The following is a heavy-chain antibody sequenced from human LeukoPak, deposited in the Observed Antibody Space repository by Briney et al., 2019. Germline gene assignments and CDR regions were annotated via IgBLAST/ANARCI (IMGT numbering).Heavy chain of an antibody. CDR1: GFTFSDYY. J-gene: IGHJ6*03. Sequence: GGSLRLSCAASGFTFSDYYMSWIRQAPGKGLEWVSYISSSGSTIYYADSVKGRFTISRDNAKNSLYLQMNSLRAEDTAVYYCARESRIRVATIGASGGSRRYYYYYMGVWGKGTTVTISS. D-gene: IGHD2-15*01. V-gene: IGHV3-11*01. CDR2: ISSSGSTI. CDR3: ARESRIRVATIGASGGSRRYYYYYMGV.